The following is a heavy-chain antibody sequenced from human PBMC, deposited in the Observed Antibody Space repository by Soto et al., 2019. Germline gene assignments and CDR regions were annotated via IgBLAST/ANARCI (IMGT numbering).Heavy chain of an antibody. D-gene: IGHD6-6*01. CDR3: AYSSSSGRALIFDY. Sequence: QVQLVQSGAEVKKPGSSVKVSCKASGGTFSSYTISWVRQAPGQGLEWMGRIIPILGIANYAQKFQGRVTITADKSTSTAYMELSSLRSEDTAVYYCAYSSSSGRALIFDYWGQGTLVTVSS. J-gene: IGHJ4*02. V-gene: IGHV1-69*02. CDR1: GGTFSSYT. CDR2: IIPILGIA.